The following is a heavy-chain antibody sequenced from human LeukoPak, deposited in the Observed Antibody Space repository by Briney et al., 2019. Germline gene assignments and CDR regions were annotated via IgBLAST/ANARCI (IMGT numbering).Heavy chain of an antibody. D-gene: IGHD3-22*01. CDR1: GGSISSYY. Sequence: SETLSLTCTVSGGSISSYYWSWIRQPPGKGLEWIGYIYYSGSTNYNPSLKSRVTISVDTSKNQFSLKLSSVTAADTAVYYCARAGTPITMIVVESNWFDPWGQGTLVTVSS. V-gene: IGHV4-59*01. CDR3: ARAGTPITMIVVESNWFDP. J-gene: IGHJ5*02. CDR2: IYYSGST.